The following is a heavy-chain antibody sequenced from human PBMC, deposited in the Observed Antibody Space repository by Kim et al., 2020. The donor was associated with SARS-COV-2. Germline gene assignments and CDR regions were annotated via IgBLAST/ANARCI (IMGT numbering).Heavy chain of an antibody. D-gene: IGHD6-13*01. J-gene: IGHJ4*02. V-gene: IGHV3-23*01. CDR1: GFTFSDCD. Sequence: GGSLRLSCTVSGFTFSDCDMSWVRQAPGKGLEWVSGISGRGTTTYYADSVKGRFTISRDNSKNTLYLQMNSLRVDDTAFYYCAKAGRSFTPGYWGQGTL. CDR3: AKAGRSFTPGY. CDR2: ISGRGTTT.